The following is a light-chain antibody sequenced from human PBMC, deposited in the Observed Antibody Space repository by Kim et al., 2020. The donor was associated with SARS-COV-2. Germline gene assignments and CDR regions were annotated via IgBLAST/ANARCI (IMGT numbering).Light chain of an antibody. CDR1: QSIRVW. V-gene: IGKV1-5*03. J-gene: IGKJ2*01. CDR2: KSS. Sequence: AVGDAVLVTCRAGQSIRVWLAWYQQKPGKAPKLLINKSSNLQSGVPSRFSGSGSGTEFTLTITSLQPDDFATYYCQHYNSYPYAFGQGTKLEI. CDR3: QHYNSYPYA.